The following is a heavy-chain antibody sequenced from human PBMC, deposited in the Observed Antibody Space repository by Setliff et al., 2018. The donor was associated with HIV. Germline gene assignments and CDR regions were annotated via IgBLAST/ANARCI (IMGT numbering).Heavy chain of an antibody. Sequence: PSETLSLTCAVYGGSFSGYYWSWIRQPPGKGLEWIGEINHSGSTNYNPSLKSRVTISLDTSKNQFSLKLTSVTAADTAVYYCARLSSGPYSGGGYFYYMDVWGKGTTVTVSS. J-gene: IGHJ6*03. CDR3: ARLSSGPYSGGGYFYYMDV. CDR2: INHSGST. V-gene: IGHV4-34*01. D-gene: IGHD3-22*01. CDR1: GGSFSGYY.